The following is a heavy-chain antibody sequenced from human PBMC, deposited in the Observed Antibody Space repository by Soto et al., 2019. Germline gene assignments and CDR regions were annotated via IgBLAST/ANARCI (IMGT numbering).Heavy chain of an antibody. CDR1: GGTFSSYA. V-gene: IGHV1-69*13. Sequence: ASVKLSCKASGGTFSSYAISWVRQAPGQGLEWMGGIIPIFGTANYAQKFQGRVTITADESTSTAYMELSSLRSEDTAVYYCARADYGGNSYYFDYWGQGTLVTVSS. D-gene: IGHD4-17*01. CDR3: ARADYGGNSYYFDY. J-gene: IGHJ4*02. CDR2: IIPIFGTA.